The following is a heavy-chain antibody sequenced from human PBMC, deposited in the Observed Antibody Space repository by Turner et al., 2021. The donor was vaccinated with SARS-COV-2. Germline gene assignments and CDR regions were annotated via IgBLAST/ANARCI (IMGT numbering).Heavy chain of an antibody. V-gene: IGHV4-39*01. J-gene: IGHJ4*02. Sequence: LQLQGSGPGLVKSSETLSLTCTWCGRSNSSSSYYWGWIRQPQGKGMEWIGSIYYSGSTYYNLSIKSRVTISVDTSKNQFSLKLSSVTAADTAVYYCARLEYGYSYDFGLDYWGQGTLVTVSS. CDR1: GRSNSSSSYY. CDR3: ARLEYGYSYDFGLDY. D-gene: IGHD5-18*01. CDR2: IYYSGST.